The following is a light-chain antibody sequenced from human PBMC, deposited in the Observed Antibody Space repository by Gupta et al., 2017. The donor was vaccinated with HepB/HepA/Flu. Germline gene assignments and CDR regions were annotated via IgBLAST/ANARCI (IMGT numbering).Light chain of an antibody. CDR1: SSDVGGYNY. J-gene: IGLJ2*01. CDR3: SAYAGSNNLV. CDR2: AVS. V-gene: IGLV2-8*01. Sequence: QSALTQPPSASGSPGQSVTISCTGTSSDVGGYNYVSWYQQPPGKAPNLMIYAVSKRPTGVPGRFSGSKAGNTASLTVSGLQAEDDADYYCSAYAGSNNLVFGGGTKLTVL.